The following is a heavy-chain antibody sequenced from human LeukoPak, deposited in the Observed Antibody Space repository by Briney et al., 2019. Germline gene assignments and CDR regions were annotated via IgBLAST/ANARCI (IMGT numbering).Heavy chain of an antibody. CDR2: ISYIGST. CDR1: GGSFTTPY. J-gene: IGHJ3*01. V-gene: IGHV4-59*11. Sequence: SETLSLTCPAPGGSFTTPYWSWIRQPPGRGLEWIGYISYIGSTNYNPSLKSRVTISIDTSKKEVSLMLTSVTAADTAVYYCASDSISMNAFDAWGQGTMVTVSS. D-gene: IGHD3-22*01. CDR3: ASDSISMNAFDA.